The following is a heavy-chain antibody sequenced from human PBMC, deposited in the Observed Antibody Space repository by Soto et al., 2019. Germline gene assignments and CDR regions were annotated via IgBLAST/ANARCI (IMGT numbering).Heavy chain of an antibody. CDR2: TYHSGST. J-gene: IGHJ6*02. CDR3: SRDRIVVVPAAMKPYYYYGMDV. V-gene: IGHV4-4*02. D-gene: IGHD2-2*01. Sequence: QVQLQESGPGLVNPSGTLSLPCADSGCSVTSINWWSWVRPPPGKGLEWIGETYHSGSTNYNRSLRSRVTISVDKSKNQFSLKLSSVTAADTAVYYCSRDRIVVVPAAMKPYYYYGMDVWGQGTTVTVSS. CDR1: GCSVTSINW.